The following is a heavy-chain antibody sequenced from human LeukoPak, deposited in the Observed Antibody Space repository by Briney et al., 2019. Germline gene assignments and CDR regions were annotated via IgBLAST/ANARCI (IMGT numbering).Heavy chain of an antibody. V-gene: IGHV4-59*08. J-gene: IGHJ4*02. CDR1: GGSLSSYS. D-gene: IGHD1-26*01. Sequence: SETLSLTCTVSGGSLSSYSWSWIRQPPGKGLEWIGYIYYSGSTNYNPSLKSRVTISVDTSKNQFSLKLSSVTAADTAVYHCARGPLGRFDYWGQGTLVSVSS. CDR2: IYYSGST. CDR3: ARGPLGRFDY.